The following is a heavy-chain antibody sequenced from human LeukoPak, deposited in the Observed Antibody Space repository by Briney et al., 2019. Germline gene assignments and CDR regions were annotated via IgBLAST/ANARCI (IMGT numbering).Heavy chain of an antibody. CDR3: ARDLGGWLLDY. CDR2: ISSSSSYI. J-gene: IGHJ4*02. Sequence: GGSLRLSCAASGFTFSSYSMNWVRQAPGKGLEWVSSISSSSSYIYYADSVKGRFTISRDNAKDSLYLQMNSLRAEDTAVYYCARDLGGWLLDYWGQGTLVTVSS. V-gene: IGHV3-21*01. CDR1: GFTFSSYS. D-gene: IGHD3-22*01.